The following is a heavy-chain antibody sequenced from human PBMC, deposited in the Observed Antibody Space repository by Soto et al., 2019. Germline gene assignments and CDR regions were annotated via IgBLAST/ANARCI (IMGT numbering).Heavy chain of an antibody. Sequence: QVQLQPWGAGLLKPSETLSLTCAVYGGSFSDYYWTWIRQPPGKGLEWIGEINHSGSTTYNPSLKSPVTISVDTSKNQFSLKLSSVTAADTAVYYCARGPNIRTFDYWGHGTLVTVSS. V-gene: IGHV4-34*01. CDR2: INHSGST. CDR3: ARGPNIRTFDY. CDR1: GGSFSDYY. J-gene: IGHJ4*01.